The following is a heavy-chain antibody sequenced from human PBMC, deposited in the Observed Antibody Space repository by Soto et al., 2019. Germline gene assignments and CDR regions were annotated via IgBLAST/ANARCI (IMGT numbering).Heavy chain of an antibody. CDR1: RFTFSSYG. D-gene: IGHD2-2*01. CDR3: GREVVPAVMLFSPANWFAP. J-gene: IGHJ5*02. Sequence: GGSLRLSCAASRFTFSSYGMHWVRQAPGKGLEWVAVIWYDGSNKYYADSVKGRFTISRDNSKNTLYLQMNSLRAEDTAVYYGGREVVPAVMLFSPANWFAPGGREPLVTVP. CDR2: IWYDGSNK. V-gene: IGHV3-33*01.